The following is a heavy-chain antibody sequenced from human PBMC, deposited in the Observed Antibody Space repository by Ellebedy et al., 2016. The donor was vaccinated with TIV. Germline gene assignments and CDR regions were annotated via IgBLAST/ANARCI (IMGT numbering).Heavy chain of an antibody. D-gene: IGHD6-19*01. CDR2: NSYSWIT. CDR3: ARGVYTSGWYDY. CDR1: GASITSNY. V-gene: IGHV4-59*01. Sequence: MPSETLSLTCTVSGASITSNYWTWIRQPPGKGLEWIGYNSYSWITNHSPSLRGRVTISVDTSKNQFSLNLKFMTAADTGIYYCARGVYTSGWYDYWGQGFPVTVSS. J-gene: IGHJ4*02.